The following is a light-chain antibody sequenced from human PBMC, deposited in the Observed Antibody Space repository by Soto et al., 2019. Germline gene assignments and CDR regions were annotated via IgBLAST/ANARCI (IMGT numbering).Light chain of an antibody. Sequence: EIVLTQSPATLSLSPGERATLSCRASQSVTKYFAWYQQKPGQAPRLLIFDASYRAAGTPARFSGSGSGTYFTLTISSLEPEDFAVYYCQQRTNWQLTFGGGTKVEIK. V-gene: IGKV3-11*01. J-gene: IGKJ4*01. CDR3: QQRTNWQLT. CDR1: QSVTKY. CDR2: DAS.